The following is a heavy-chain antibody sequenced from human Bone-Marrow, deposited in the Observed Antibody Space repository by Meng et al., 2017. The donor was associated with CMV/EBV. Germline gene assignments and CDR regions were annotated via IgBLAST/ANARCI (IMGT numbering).Heavy chain of an antibody. V-gene: IGHV4-30-4*08. CDR2: IYYSGST. CDR1: GDSITSDDYY. CDR3: ARGAGTLRGYYFDY. Sequence: SETLSLTCTVSGDSITSDDYYWSWIRQPPGKGLEWIGYIYYSGSTHYNPSLKSSISLGVDKSKNQFSLKLNSVTAADTAVYYCARGAGTLRGYYFDYWGQGTLVPVSS. J-gene: IGHJ4*02. D-gene: IGHD4-23*01.